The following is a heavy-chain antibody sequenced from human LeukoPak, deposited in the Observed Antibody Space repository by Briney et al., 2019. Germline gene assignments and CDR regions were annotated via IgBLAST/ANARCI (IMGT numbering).Heavy chain of an antibody. CDR2: IIPIFGTA. CDR3: ARETHSNYYGSGSYYNEGGDY. CDR1: GGTFSSYA. J-gene: IGHJ4*02. V-gene: IGHV1-69*13. D-gene: IGHD3-10*01. Sequence: SVKVSCKASGGTFSSYAISWVRQAPGQGLEWMGGIIPIFGTANYAQKFQGRVAISADESTSTAYMELSSLRSEDTAVYYCARETHSNYYGSGSYYNEGGDYWGQGTLVTVSS.